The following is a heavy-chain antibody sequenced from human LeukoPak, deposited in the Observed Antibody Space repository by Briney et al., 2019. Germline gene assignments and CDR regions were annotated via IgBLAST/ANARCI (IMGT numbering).Heavy chain of an antibody. D-gene: IGHD6-13*01. V-gene: IGHV4-4*07. CDR1: GGSISSYY. CDR3: AREEGSWYRGYYYYYYMDV. CDR2: IYTSGST. J-gene: IGHJ6*03. Sequence: SETLSLTCTVSGGSISSYYWSWIRQPAGKGLEWIGRIYTSGSTNYNPSLKSRVTMSVDTSKNQFSLKLSSVTAADTAVYYCAREEGSWYRGYYYYYYMDVWGKGTTVTISS.